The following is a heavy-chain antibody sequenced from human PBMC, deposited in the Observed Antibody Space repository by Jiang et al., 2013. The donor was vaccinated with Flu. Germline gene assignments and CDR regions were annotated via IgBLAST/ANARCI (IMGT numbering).Heavy chain of an antibody. J-gene: IGHJ5*02. Sequence: KPTQTLTLTCTFSGFSLSTSGVGVGWIRQPPGKALEWLALIYWDHDKRYSPSLKNRLTITRDTSKNQVVLTLANVDPVDTGTYFCGRRVPMASGWFDPWGQGTLVTVSS. D-gene: IGHD2-8*01. CDR2: IYWDHDK. V-gene: IGHV2-5*02. CDR1: GFSLSTSGVG. CDR3: GRRVPMASGWFDP.